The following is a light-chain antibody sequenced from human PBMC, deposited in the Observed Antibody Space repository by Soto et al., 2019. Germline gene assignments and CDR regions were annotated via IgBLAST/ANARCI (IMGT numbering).Light chain of an antibody. J-gene: IGKJ1*01. CDR1: QSISNW. Sequence: DIQMTQSPSTLSASVGDRVTITCRASQSISNWLAWYQQKPGQAPKLLIYYASSLQSEVPSRFSGGGSGTEYTLTISSLQPDDFGTYYRQQYQSSPWTFGQGTRVEVK. CDR3: QQYQSSPWT. V-gene: IGKV1-5*01. CDR2: YAS.